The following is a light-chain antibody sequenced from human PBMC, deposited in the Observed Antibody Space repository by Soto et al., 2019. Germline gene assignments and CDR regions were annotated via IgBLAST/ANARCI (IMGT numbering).Light chain of an antibody. CDR2: YXS. J-gene: IGKJ5*01. CDR3: QQYKKWTLP. V-gene: IGKV3-15*01. Sequence: MTQSPATLPVSAGERATLSXRAGQGVTRNFAWYQQKSGXSPRXXXDYXSTRATGGPARLSGTGSETDFTRTISGRQSYYSSSYFFQQYKKWTLPVGQGTRLEIK. CDR1: QGVTRN.